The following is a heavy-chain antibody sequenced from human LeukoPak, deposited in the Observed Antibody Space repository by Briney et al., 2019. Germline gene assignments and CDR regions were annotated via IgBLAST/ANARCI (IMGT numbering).Heavy chain of an antibody. CDR3: AKSMYSSSWYSVSFDY. D-gene: IGHD6-13*01. J-gene: IGHJ4*02. CDR2: IRYDGSNK. Sequence: PGGSLRLSCAASGFTFSSYGMHWVRQAPGKGLEWVAFIRYDGSNKYYADSVKGRFTISRDNAKNSLYLQMNSLRAEDMALYYCAKSMYSSSWYSVSFDYWGQGTLVTVSS. V-gene: IGHV3-30*02. CDR1: GFTFSSYG.